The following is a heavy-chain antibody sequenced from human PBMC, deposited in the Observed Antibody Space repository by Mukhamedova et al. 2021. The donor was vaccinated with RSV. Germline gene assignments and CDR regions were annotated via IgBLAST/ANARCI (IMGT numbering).Heavy chain of an antibody. J-gene: IGHJ1*01. D-gene: IGHD3/OR15-3a*01. V-gene: IGHV3-15*01. CDR3: TKTGYYTSEYFQH. Sequence: VRKAPGKGLEWVGRIKSKTDGGTTDYAAPVKGRFTISRDDSKNTLYLQMNSLKTEDTAVYYCTKTGYYTSEYFQHWGQGTLVTV. CDR2: IKSKTDGGTT.